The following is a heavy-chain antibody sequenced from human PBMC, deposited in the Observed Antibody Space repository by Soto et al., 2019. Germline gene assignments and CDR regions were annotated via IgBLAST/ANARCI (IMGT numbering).Heavy chain of an antibody. D-gene: IGHD1-26*01. V-gene: IGHV3-48*03. CDR1: GFTFGSYE. J-gene: IGHJ4*02. Sequence: EVQLVESGGGLVQPGGSLRLSCAASGFTFGSYEMNWVRQAPGKGLEWVSYIRSGGGTIYYADSVKGRFTISRDNARKSLYLQMNSLRAEDTAVYYWARDQSGSCRIHDYWGQGTLVTVSP. CDR2: IRSGGGTI. CDR3: ARDQSGSCRIHDY.